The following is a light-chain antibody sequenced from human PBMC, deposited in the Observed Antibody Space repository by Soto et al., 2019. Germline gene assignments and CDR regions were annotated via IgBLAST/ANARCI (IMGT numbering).Light chain of an antibody. V-gene: IGLV2-14*01. J-gene: IGLJ1*01. CDR3: SSYTSSSTLYV. Sequence: QSALTQPASVSGSPGQSITISCTGTSSDVGGYNYVSWYQQHPGKAPKLMISEVSNRPSGVSNRFSGAKSGSTASLTISGLQAEDGADYYCSSYTSSSTLYVFGTGTKLTVL. CDR2: EVS. CDR1: SSDVGGYNY.